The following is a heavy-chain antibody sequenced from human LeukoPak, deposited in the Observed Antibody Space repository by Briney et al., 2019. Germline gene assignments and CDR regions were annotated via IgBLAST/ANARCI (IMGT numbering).Heavy chain of an antibody. D-gene: IGHD4-11*01. Sequence: GGSLRLSCAASGFTFSDYYMSWVRQAPGKGLEWVSYISSSSSYTNYADSVKGRFTISRDNAKNSLYLQMNSLRAEDTAVYYCARAPHYSNYGPYYYGMDVWGQGTTVTVSS. V-gene: IGHV3-11*06. J-gene: IGHJ6*02. CDR3: ARAPHYSNYGPYYYGMDV. CDR1: GFTFSDYY. CDR2: ISSSSSYT.